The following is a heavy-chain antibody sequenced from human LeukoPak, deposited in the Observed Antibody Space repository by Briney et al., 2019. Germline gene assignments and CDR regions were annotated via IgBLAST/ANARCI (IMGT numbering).Heavy chain of an antibody. CDR3: AKDQGLGVDY. CDR1: GFTFSSYG. Sequence: PGGSLRLSCAASGFTFSSYGMHWVRQAPGKGLEWVAVISYDGSNKYYADSVKGRFTISRDNSKNTLYLQMNSLRAEDTAVYYCAKDQGLGVDYWGQGTLVAVSS. D-gene: IGHD3/OR15-3a*01. CDR2: ISYDGSNK. V-gene: IGHV3-30*18. J-gene: IGHJ4*02.